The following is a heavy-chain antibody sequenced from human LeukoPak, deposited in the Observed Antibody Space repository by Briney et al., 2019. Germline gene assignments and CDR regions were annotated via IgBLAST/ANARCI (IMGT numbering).Heavy chain of an antibody. D-gene: IGHD3-10*01. J-gene: IGHJ4*02. CDR2: IYSGGST. V-gene: IGHV3-53*01. CDR1: GFTVSSNY. CDR3: ARDRGRVVSD. Sequence: GGSLRLSCAASGFTVSSNYMSWVRQAPGKGLEWVSVIYSGGSTYYADSVKGRFTISRDNSKNTLYLPMNSLRAEDTAVYYSARDRGRVVSDWGQGTLVTVSS.